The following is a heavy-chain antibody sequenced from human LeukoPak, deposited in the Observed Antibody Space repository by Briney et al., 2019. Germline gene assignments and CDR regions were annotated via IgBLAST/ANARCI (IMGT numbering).Heavy chain of an antibody. Sequence: GGSLRLSCAASGFTFSSYWMSWVRQAPGKGLEWVANIKQDGSEKYYVDSVKGRFTISRDNAKNSLYLQMNSLRAEDTAVYYCARDDIVVVPAAASAEYFQHWGQGTLVTVSS. V-gene: IGHV3-7*01. CDR3: ARDDIVVVPAAASAEYFQH. CDR1: GFTFSSYW. D-gene: IGHD2-2*01. CDR2: IKQDGSEK. J-gene: IGHJ1*01.